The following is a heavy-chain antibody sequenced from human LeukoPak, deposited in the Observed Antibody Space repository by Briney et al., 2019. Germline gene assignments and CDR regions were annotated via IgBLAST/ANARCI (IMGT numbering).Heavy chain of an antibody. D-gene: IGHD2/OR15-2a*01. Sequence: SETLSLTCTVSGGSISSYYWSWIRQPPGKGLEWIGRIYTSGSTNYNPSLKSRVTMSVDTSKNQFSLKLSSVTAADTAVYYCAREGDSTRAFDIWGQGTMVTVSS. CDR2: IYTSGST. V-gene: IGHV4-4*07. J-gene: IGHJ3*02. CDR3: AREGDSTRAFDI. CDR1: GGSISSYY.